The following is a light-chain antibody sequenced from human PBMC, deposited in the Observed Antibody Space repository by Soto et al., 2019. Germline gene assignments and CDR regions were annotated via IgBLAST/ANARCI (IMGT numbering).Light chain of an antibody. CDR3: CSYAGSNTLDV. Sequence: QSVLTQPASVSGSPGQSITISCTGASSDVGTYNLVSWYQQHPGKAPKLMIYEVSKRPSGVSNRFSGSKSGNTASLTISGLQAEDEADYYCCSYAGSNTLDVFGTGTKVTVL. CDR2: EVS. CDR1: SSDVGTYNL. V-gene: IGLV2-23*02. J-gene: IGLJ1*01.